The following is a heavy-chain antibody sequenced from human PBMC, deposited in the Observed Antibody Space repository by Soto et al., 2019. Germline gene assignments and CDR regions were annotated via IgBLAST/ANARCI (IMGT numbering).Heavy chain of an antibody. CDR2: ISYDGSNK. D-gene: IGHD4-17*01. V-gene: IGHV3-30*18. CDR3: AKSRTTVTTKFDY. J-gene: IGHJ4*02. Sequence: QVQLVESGGGVVQPGRSLRLSCAASGFTFSSYGMHWVRQAPGKGLEWVAVISYDGSNKYYADSVKGRFTISRDNSKNTLYLQMSSLRAEDTAVYYCAKSRTTVTTKFDYWGQGTLVTVSS. CDR1: GFTFSSYG.